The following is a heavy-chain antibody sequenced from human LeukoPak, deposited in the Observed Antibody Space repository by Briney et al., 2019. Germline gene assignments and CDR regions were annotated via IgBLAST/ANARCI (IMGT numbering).Heavy chain of an antibody. CDR3: AKFSRGIDDSSGYYGLNAFDI. D-gene: IGHD3-22*01. CDR1: GFTFSSYA. J-gene: IGHJ3*02. Sequence: PGGSLRLSCAASGFTFSSYAMSWVRQAPGKGLEWVSAISGSGGSTYYADSVKGRFTISRDNSKNTLYLQMNSLRAEDTAVYYCAKFSRGIDDSSGYYGLNAFDIWGQGTMVTVSS. CDR2: ISGSGGST. V-gene: IGHV3-23*01.